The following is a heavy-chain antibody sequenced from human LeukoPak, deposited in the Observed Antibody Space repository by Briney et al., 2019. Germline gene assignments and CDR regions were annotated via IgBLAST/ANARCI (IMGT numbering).Heavy chain of an antibody. CDR1: GGSISSSSYY. V-gene: IGHV4-39*07. CDR2: IYYSGST. J-gene: IGHJ5*02. CDR3: ARGQRVRGFKGCFDP. Sequence: SETLSLTCTVSGGSISSSSYYWGWIRQPPGKGLEWIGSIYYSGSTYYNPSLKSRVTISVDTSKNQFSLKLSSVTAADTAVYYCARGQRVRGFKGCFDPWGQGTLVTVSS. D-gene: IGHD3-10*01.